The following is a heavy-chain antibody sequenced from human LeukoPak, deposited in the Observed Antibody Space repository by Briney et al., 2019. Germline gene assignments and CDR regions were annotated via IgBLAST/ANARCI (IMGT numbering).Heavy chain of an antibody. CDR2: IKQDGSER. J-gene: IGHJ5*02. D-gene: IGHD3-10*01. V-gene: IGHV3-7*01. Sequence: GGSLRLSCVASGFTFSNYWMNWVRQAPGKGLEWVANIKQDGSERYYVGSVKGRFTISRDIANSSLYLQMNSLRAEDTAVYYCARGYFYGSGSNWFDPWGQGTLVTVSS. CDR3: ARGYFYGSGSNWFDP. CDR1: GFTFSNYW.